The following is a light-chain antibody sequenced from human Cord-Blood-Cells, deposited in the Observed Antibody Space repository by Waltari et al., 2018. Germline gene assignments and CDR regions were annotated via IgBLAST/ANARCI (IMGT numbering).Light chain of an antibody. CDR3: QQSYSTPFT. CDR2: ASS. V-gene: IGKV1-39*01. Sequence: DIQMTQSPSSLSASVGDRVTITCRASQSISSYLNWYQQKPGKAPKLLIYASSSLKNGXXSRFSGSGSGTDFTLTISSLQPEDFATYYCQQSYSTPFTFGPGTKVDIK. J-gene: IGKJ3*01. CDR1: QSISSY.